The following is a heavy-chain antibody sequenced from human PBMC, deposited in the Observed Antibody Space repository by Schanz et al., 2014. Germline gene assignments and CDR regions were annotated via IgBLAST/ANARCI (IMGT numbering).Heavy chain of an antibody. CDR2: IWYDGNNK. Sequence: QVQLVESGGGVVQPGGSLRLSCAASGFTFDPYAMHWLRQSPGKGLEWVAIIWYDGNNKKYADSVKGRFTISRDNFKNTLFLQMNSLRAEDTAAYYCARGGSSGYDFSIYYMDVWGKGTTVTVSS. D-gene: IGHD5-12*01. CDR1: GFTFDPYA. J-gene: IGHJ6*03. V-gene: IGHV3-33*08. CDR3: ARGGSSGYDFSIYYMDV.